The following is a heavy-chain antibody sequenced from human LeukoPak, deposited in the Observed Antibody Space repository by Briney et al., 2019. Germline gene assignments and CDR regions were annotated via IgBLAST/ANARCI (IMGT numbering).Heavy chain of an antibody. CDR1: GFTFSDYY. V-gene: IGHV3-11*01. CDR3: ARYMVGSGSTRDY. Sequence: PGGSLRLSCAVSGFTFSDYYMSWIRQAPGKGLEWLSYISGTGEIVYYADSVKGRFSIFRDNAKMSVSLQMNSLRVEDTAVYYCARYMVGSGSTRDYWGQGTLVTVSS. J-gene: IGHJ4*02. CDR2: ISGTGEIV. D-gene: IGHD3-10*01.